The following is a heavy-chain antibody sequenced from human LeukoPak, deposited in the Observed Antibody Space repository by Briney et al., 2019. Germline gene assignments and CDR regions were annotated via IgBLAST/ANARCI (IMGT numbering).Heavy chain of an antibody. V-gene: IGHV3-66*01. CDR3: ARRTPYSSGPFDY. CDR1: GFTFDTYW. J-gene: IGHJ4*02. Sequence: PGGSLRLSCAASGFTFDTYWMSWVRQAPGKGLEWVSVIYSGGSTYYADSVKGRFTISRDNSKNTLYLQMNNLRAEDTAVYYCARRTPYSSGPFDYWGQGTLVTVSS. D-gene: IGHD6-19*01. CDR2: IYSGGST.